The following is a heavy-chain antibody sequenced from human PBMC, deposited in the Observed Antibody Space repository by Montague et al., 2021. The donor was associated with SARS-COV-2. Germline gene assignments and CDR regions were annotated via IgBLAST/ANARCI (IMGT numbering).Heavy chain of an antibody. Sequence: SETLSLTCAVHGGSFSTYSWNWIRQPPGKGLEWIGEINHGGSTKYNPSLKSRPTISADTSRNQFSLKLTSVAAADTAVYYCARLRDGVVPSPILGVGPYYSYYYMDVWGRGTTVTVSS. V-gene: IGHV4-34*01. CDR2: INHGGST. J-gene: IGHJ6*03. CDR1: GGSFSTYS. D-gene: IGHD3-10*01. CDR3: ARLRDGVVPSPILGVGPYYSYYYMDV.